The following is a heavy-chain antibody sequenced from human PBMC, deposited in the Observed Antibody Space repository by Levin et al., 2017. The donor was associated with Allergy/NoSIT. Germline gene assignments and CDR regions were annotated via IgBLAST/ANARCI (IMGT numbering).Heavy chain of an antibody. J-gene: IGHJ4*02. CDR2: INHSGST. Sequence: SETLSLTCAVYGGSFSGYYWSWIRQPPGKGLEWIGEINHSGSTNYNPSLKSRVTISVDTSKNQFSLKLSSVTAADTAVYYCAITAYYYDSSGYYYVPWGQGTLVTVSS. V-gene: IGHV4-34*01. CDR1: GGSFSGYY. CDR3: AITAYYYDSSGYYYVP. D-gene: IGHD3-22*01.